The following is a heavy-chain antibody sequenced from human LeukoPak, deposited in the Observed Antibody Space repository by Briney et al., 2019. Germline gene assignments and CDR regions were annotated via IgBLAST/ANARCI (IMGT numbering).Heavy chain of an antibody. CDR2: INPNSGGT. J-gene: IGHJ4*02. CDR1: GYTFTGYY. V-gene: IGHV1-2*02. Sequence: GASVKVSCKAFGYTFTGYYMHWVRQAPGQGLEWMGWINPNSGGTNYAQKFQGRVTMTRDTSISTAYMELSRLRSDDTAVYYCARDNYDILTGYGSNWGQGTLVTVSS. D-gene: IGHD3-9*01. CDR3: ARDNYDILTGYGSN.